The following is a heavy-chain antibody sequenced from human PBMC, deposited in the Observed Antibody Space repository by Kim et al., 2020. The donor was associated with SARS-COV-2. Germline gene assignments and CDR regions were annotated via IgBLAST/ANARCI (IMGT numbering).Heavy chain of an antibody. CDR1: GISVSRYS. V-gene: IGHV3-23*01. CDR2: IVVGGGST. D-gene: IGHD3-10*01. CDR3: AKEDFGSGKYNNGVFDY. Sequence: GGSLRLSCAVSGISVSRYSMSWVRQASGKGLEWVSSIVVGGGSTHYAASVKGRFTISRDNSNNTLYLQMNSLRAEDTAVYFCAKEDFGSGKYNNGVFDY. J-gene: IGHJ4*01.